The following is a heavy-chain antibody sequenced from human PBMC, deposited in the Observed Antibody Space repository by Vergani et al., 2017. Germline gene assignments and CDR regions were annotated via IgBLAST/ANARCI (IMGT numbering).Heavy chain of an antibody. CDR2: SIPIFGTA. Sequence: QVQLVQSGAEVKKPGSSVKVSCKASGGTFSSYAISWVRQAPGQGLEWMGGSIPIFGTANYAQKFQGRVTITADESTSTAYMELSSLRSEETAVYYWAREAHQWLVRRWFDPWGQGTLVTVSS. CDR3: AREAHQWLVRRWFDP. CDR1: GGTFSSYA. V-gene: IGHV1-69*01. J-gene: IGHJ5*02. D-gene: IGHD6-19*01.